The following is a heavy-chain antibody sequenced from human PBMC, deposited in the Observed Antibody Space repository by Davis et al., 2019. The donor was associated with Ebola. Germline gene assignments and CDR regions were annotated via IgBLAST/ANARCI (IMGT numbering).Heavy chain of an antibody. CDR1: GGTFSSYA. J-gene: IGHJ6*02. CDR3: ARSFPKHTMHVERYEYYYYYGMDV. Sequence: SVKVSCKASGGTFSSYAISWVRQAPGQGLEWMGGIIPIFGTANYAQKFQGRVTITADESTSTAYMELSSLRSEDTAVYYCARSFPKHTMHVERYEYYYYYGMDVWGQGTTVTVSS. D-gene: IGHD2-2*01. CDR2: IIPIFGTA. V-gene: IGHV1-69*13.